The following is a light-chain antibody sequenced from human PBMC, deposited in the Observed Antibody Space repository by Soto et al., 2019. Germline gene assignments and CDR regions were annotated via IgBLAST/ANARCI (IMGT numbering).Light chain of an antibody. CDR1: QSLLYSSNNKNY. CDR2: WAS. Sequence: DIVMTQSPDSLAVSLGERATINCKSSQSLLYSSNNKNYLAWYQQKPGQPPKLLIYWASTRESGVPDRFSGSGSGTDFTLTISSLQPDDFATYHCQQYNSYSWTFGQGTKVDI. V-gene: IGKV4-1*01. CDR3: QQYNSYSWT. J-gene: IGKJ1*01.